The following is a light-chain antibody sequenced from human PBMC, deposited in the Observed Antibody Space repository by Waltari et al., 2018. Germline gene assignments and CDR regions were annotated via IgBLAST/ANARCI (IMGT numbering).Light chain of an antibody. CDR3: VLYMDSGIWV. CDR1: SGSVATSFY. J-gene: IGLJ3*02. CDR2: STN. V-gene: IGLV8-61*01. Sequence: QTVVTQQPSVSVSPGGSVTLTCALSSGSVATSFYPSWYQQTPGQAPRTLIYSTNTRLFGVPNRFSGSILGNKAALTIAGVQADDEADYYCVLYMDSGIWVFGGGTKLTVL.